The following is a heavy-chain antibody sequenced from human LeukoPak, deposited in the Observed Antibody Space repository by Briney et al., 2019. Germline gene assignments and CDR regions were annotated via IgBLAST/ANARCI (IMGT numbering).Heavy chain of an antibody. CDR2: ISYDGSNK. J-gene: IGHJ2*01. Sequence: GGSLRLSCAPSGFSFSNYAMSWVRQAPGKGLEWVAVISYDGSNKYYADSVKGRFTISRDNSKNTLYLQMYSLRAEDTAVYYCAKDYYGDPGYFDLWGRGTLVTVSS. CDR1: GFSFSNYA. CDR3: AKDYYGDPGYFDL. V-gene: IGHV3-30*18. D-gene: IGHD4-17*01.